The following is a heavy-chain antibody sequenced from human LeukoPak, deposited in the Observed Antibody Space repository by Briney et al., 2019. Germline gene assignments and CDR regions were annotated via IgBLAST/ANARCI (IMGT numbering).Heavy chain of an antibody. Sequence: ASVKVSCKVSGYTLTELSMHWVRQAPGKGLEWMGGFDPEDGETIYAQKFQGRVTMTEDTSTDTAYMELSGLRSEDTAVYYCATAQQWLGWYYFDYWGQGTLVTVSS. CDR2: FDPEDGET. V-gene: IGHV1-24*01. CDR1: GYTLTELS. D-gene: IGHD6-19*01. CDR3: ATAQQWLGWYYFDY. J-gene: IGHJ4*02.